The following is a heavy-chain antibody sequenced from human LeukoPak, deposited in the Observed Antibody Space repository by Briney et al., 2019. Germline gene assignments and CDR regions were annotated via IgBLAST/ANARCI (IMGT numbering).Heavy chain of an antibody. D-gene: IGHD1-26*01. CDR1: GGSISSSSYY. CDR3: ARPLNVGATVRLSNAFDI. V-gene: IGHV4-39*07. J-gene: IGHJ3*02. CDR2: IYYSGST. Sequence: PSETLSLTCTVSGGSISSSSYYWGWIRQPPGKGLEWIVSIYYSGSTYYNPSLKSRVTISVDTSKNQFSLKLSSVTAADTAVYYCARPLNVGATVRLSNAFDIWGQGTMVTVSS.